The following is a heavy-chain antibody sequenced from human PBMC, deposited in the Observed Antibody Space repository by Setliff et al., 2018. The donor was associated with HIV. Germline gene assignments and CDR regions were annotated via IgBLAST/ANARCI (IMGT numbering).Heavy chain of an antibody. Sequence: LGESLKISCAASGFTFSSSWMTWVRQAPGRGLEYVAGMNRDGSEKGYADSVKGRFSISRDNANNSLYLQMSSLRTDDTAVYFCARDPAFGAFDIWGQGTMVTVSS. CDR3: ARDPAFGAFDI. CDR2: MNRDGSEK. J-gene: IGHJ3*02. D-gene: IGHD3-10*01. V-gene: IGHV3-7*04. CDR1: GFTFSSSW.